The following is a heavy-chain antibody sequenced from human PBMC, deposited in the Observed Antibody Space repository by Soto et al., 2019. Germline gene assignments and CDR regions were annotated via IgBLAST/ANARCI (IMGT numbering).Heavy chain of an antibody. CDR1: GYTFSDYY. J-gene: IGHJ6*03. D-gene: IGHD5-12*01. Sequence: QVQLVQSGAEVKKPGASVTVSCKASGYTFSDYYLHWVRQAPGQGPEWMGRINPNSGDAKFAQKFQGRVTMNRDTSDRTAFMELNWLKSDDTAVYYCARESGGATATLDYYYFYMDVWGKGTTVTVSS. CDR2: INPNSGDA. V-gene: IGHV1-2*06. CDR3: ARESGGATATLDYYYFYMDV.